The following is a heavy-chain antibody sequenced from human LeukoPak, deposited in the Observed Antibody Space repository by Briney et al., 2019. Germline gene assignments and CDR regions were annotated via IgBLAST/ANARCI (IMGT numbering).Heavy chain of an antibody. Sequence: PSETLSLTCTVSGGSISSYYWSWIRKPAGKGLEWIGRIYTSGSTNYNPSLKSRVTMSVDTSKNQFSLKLSSVTAADTAVYYCARDLYCSSTSCYTLENWFDPWGQGTLVTVSS. V-gene: IGHV4-4*07. CDR1: GGSISSYY. CDR3: ARDLYCSSTSCYTLENWFDP. CDR2: IYTSGST. D-gene: IGHD2-2*02. J-gene: IGHJ5*02.